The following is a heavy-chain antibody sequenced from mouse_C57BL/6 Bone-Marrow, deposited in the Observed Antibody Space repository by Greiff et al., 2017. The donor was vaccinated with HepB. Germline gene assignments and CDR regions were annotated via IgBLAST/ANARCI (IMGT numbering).Heavy chain of an antibody. V-gene: IGHV1-42*01. D-gene: IGHD3-1*01. CDR2: INPSTGGT. Sequence: VQLQQSGPELVKPGASVKISCKASGYSFTGYYMNWVKQSPEKSLEWIGEINPSTGGTTYNQKFKAKATLTVDKSSSTAYMQLKSLTSEDSAVYYCARCSSGFLDCDVWGTGTTVTVSS. CDR3: ARCSSGFLDCDV. J-gene: IGHJ1*03. CDR1: GYSFTGYY.